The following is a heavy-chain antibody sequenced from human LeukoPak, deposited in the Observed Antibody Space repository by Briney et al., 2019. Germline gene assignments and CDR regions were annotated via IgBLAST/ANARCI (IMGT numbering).Heavy chain of an antibody. Sequence: NPSETLSLTCTVSGGSISSSSYYWGWIRQPPGKGLEWIGSIYYSGSTYYNPSLKSRVTISVDTSKNQFSLKLSSVTAADTAVYYCARLSAYYDFWSGYSNGGGMDVWGQGTTVTVSS. J-gene: IGHJ6*02. V-gene: IGHV4-39*01. D-gene: IGHD3-3*01. CDR1: GGSISSSSYY. CDR3: ARLSAYYDFWSGYSNGGGMDV. CDR2: IYYSGST.